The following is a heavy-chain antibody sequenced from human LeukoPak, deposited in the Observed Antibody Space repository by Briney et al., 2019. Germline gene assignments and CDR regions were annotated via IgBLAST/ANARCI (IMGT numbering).Heavy chain of an antibody. J-gene: IGHJ3*02. CDR1: GFTFSSYS. Sequence: GGSLRLSCAASGFTFSSYSMNWVRQAPGKGLEWVSSISSSSSYIHYADSVKGRFTISRDNAKNSLYLQMNSLRAEDTAVYYCAREQISAPIQLWPHDAFDIWGQGTMVTVSS. D-gene: IGHD5-18*01. CDR2: ISSSSSYI. CDR3: AREQISAPIQLWPHDAFDI. V-gene: IGHV3-21*01.